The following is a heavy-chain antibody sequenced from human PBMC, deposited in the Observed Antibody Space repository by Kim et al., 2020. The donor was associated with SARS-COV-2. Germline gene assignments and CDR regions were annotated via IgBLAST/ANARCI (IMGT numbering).Heavy chain of an antibody. CDR3: ARESQLLSFAY. CDR2: T. V-gene: IGHV3-23*01. D-gene: IGHD2-2*01. Sequence: TYHADSVKGRFTISKYNSKNTLFLQVDGLTAEDTAIYYCARESQLLSFAYWGQGTLVTVSS. J-gene: IGHJ4*02.